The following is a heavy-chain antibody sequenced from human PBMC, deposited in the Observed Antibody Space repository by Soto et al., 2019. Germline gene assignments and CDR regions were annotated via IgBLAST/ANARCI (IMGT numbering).Heavy chain of an antibody. CDR1: GFTFSSYW. CDR2: INSDGSRT. CDR3: ARGDRGGFDL. J-gene: IGHJ3*01. V-gene: IGHV3-74*03. D-gene: IGHD3-10*01. Sequence: GGSLRLSCAASGFTFSSYWMHWVRQAPGKGLVWVSRINSDGSRTTYADSVKGRFTISRDNAKNAIFLQMTSLRVDDTAVYFCARGDRGGFDLWGQGTMVTVS.